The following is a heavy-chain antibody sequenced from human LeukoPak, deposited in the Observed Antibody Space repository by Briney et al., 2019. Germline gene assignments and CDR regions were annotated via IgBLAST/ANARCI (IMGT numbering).Heavy chain of an antibody. CDR2: VYHSGST. CDR3: ASMTPYYDSSGYYPDY. CDR1: DGSISSYY. Sequence: SETLSLTCTVSDGSISSYYWSWIRQPPGKGLEWIGHVYHSGSTYYNPSLKSRVTISVDTSKNQFSLKLSSVTAADTAVYYCASMTPYYDSSGYYPDYWGQGTLVTVSS. V-gene: IGHV4-4*08. D-gene: IGHD3-22*01. J-gene: IGHJ4*02.